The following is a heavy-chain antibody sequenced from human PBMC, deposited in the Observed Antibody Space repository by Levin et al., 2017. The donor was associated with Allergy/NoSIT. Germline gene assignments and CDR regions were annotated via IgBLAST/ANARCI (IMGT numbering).Heavy chain of an antibody. V-gene: IGHV3-30*18. D-gene: IGHD4-17*01. CDR3: AKEPSSDYGYNDAFDI. Sequence: GESLKISCGASGFTFSSYGMHWVRQAPGKGLEWVAVISYDGSNKYYTDSVKGRFTISRDNSKNTLYLQMNSLRAEDTAVYYCAKEPSSDYGYNDAFDIWGQGTMVTVSS. CDR1: GFTFSSYG. CDR2: ISYDGSNK. J-gene: IGHJ3*02.